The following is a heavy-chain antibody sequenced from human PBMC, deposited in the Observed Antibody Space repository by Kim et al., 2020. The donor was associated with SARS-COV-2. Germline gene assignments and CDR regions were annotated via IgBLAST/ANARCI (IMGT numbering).Heavy chain of an antibody. D-gene: IGHD2-15*01. CDR3: AKDIQWRHCGSSSTDY. CDR1: GFIFDDCA. Sequence: GGSLRLSCATSGFIFDDCAMHWIRQPPGKGLQWVSVIVGDGGNTYYADSVKGRFTISRDNSKNSLYLQMDSLTTDDTDLYYCAKDIQWRHCGSSSTDYW. CDR2: IVGDGGNT. V-gene: IGHV3-43*02. J-gene: IGHJ4*01.